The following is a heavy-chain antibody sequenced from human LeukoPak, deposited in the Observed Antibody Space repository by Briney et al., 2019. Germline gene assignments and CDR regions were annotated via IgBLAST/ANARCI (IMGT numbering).Heavy chain of an antibody. CDR3: AREPQGQQLPDAFDI. Sequence: ASVKVSCKASGGTLSSYAISWVRQAPGQGLEWMGAIIPIFGTANYAKRFKGRVTITADESTSTAYMELSSLRSEDTAVYYCAREPQGQQLPDAFDIWGQGTMVTVSS. CDR2: IIPIFGTA. V-gene: IGHV1-69*01. CDR1: GGTLSSYA. J-gene: IGHJ3*02. D-gene: IGHD6-13*01.